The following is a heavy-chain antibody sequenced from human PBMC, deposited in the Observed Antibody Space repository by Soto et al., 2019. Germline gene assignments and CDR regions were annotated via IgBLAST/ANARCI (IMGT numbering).Heavy chain of an antibody. CDR1: GGSFSGYY. CDR2: INHSGST. CDR3: ARIRGYYGSGSYYTRYYYYYAMDV. D-gene: IGHD3-10*01. Sequence: SETLSLTCAVYGGSFSGYYWSWIRQPPGKGLEWIGEINHSGSTNYNPSLKSRVTISVDTSKNQFSLKLSSVTAADTAVYYCARIRGYYGSGSYYTRYYYYYAMDVWGQGTTVTVSS. J-gene: IGHJ6*02. V-gene: IGHV4-34*01.